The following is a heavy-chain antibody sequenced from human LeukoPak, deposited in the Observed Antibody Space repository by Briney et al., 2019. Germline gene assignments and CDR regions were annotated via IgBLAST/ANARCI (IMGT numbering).Heavy chain of an antibody. D-gene: IGHD6-19*01. Sequence: SETLSLTCTVSGGSISSYYWSWIRQPPGKGLEWIGYIYYSGSTNYNPSLKSRVTISVDTSKNQFSLKLSSVTAADTAVYYCAREPSPYSSGWSLYFYGLDVWGQGTTVTVSS. CDR1: GGSISSYY. CDR3: AREPSPYSSGWSLYFYGLDV. J-gene: IGHJ6*02. CDR2: IYYSGST. V-gene: IGHV4-59*12.